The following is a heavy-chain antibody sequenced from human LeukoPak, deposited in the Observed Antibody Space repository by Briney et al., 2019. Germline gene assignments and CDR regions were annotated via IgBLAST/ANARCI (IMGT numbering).Heavy chain of an antibody. CDR3: ARPSSSWFYYFDY. CDR1: GYTFTGYY. D-gene: IGHD6-13*01. CDR2: INPNSGGT. Sequence: ASVKVSCKASGYTFTGYYMHWVRQAPGQGLEWMGWINPNSGGTNYAQKFQGRVTMTRDTSISTAYMELSRLRSDDTAVYYCARPSSSWFYYFDYWGRGTLVTVSS. V-gene: IGHV1-2*02. J-gene: IGHJ4*02.